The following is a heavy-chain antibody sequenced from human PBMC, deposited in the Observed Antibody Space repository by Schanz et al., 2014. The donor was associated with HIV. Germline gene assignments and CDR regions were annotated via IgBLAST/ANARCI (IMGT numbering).Heavy chain of an antibody. CDR3: ANLVVAATDDAFDI. D-gene: IGHD2-15*01. Sequence: EVQLLESGGGLVQPGGSLRLSCEASGLTFSTYAMSWVRQAPGKGLEWVSVISGSGGSTYYADSVKGRFTISRDNSKNTLYLQMNSLRAEDTAVYYCANLVVAATDDAFDIWGQGTMVTVSS. CDR1: GLTFSTYA. CDR2: ISGSGGST. V-gene: IGHV3-23*01. J-gene: IGHJ3*02.